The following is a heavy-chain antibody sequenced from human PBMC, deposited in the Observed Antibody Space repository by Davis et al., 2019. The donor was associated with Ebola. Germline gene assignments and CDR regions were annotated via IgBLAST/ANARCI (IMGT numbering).Heavy chain of an antibody. V-gene: IGHV4-59*01. CDR2: IYYTGTT. CDR3: ARDFPLGYCAGGSCYGNNWFDP. CDR1: GGSISDSY. Sequence: SETLSLTCTVSGGSISDSYWSWIRQPPGKGLEWIGYIYYTGTTNYNPSLKSRVTMSVDTSKNQFSLKLTSATAADTAVYYCARDFPLGYCAGGSCYGNNWFDPWGQGTLVTVSS. J-gene: IGHJ5*02. D-gene: IGHD2-15*01.